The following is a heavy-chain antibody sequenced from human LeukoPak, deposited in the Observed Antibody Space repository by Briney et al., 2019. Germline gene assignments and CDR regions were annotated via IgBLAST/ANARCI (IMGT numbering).Heavy chain of an antibody. D-gene: IGHD3-3*01. Sequence: SETLSLTCTVSGGSISSYYWSWIRQPPGKGLEWIGYIYYSGSTNYNPSLKSRVTISVDTSKNQFSLKLSSVTAADTAVYYCARDRGDYDFWGGYDYWGQGTLVTVSS. CDR1: GGSISSYY. CDR3: ARDRGDYDFWGGYDY. J-gene: IGHJ4*02. V-gene: IGHV4-59*01. CDR2: IYYSGST.